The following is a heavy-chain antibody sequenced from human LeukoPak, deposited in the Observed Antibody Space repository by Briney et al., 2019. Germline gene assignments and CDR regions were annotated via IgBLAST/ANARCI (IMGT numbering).Heavy chain of an antibody. CDR1: GFTFSSYS. D-gene: IGHD1-26*01. V-gene: IGHV3-48*04. J-gene: IGHJ4*02. Sequence: PGGSLRLSCAASGFTFSSYSMTWVRPAPGKGLEWVAYISSSRATIFYAESVKGRFTVSRDHAKNSLHLQMNSLRGDDTAVYYCARVDWELLDGDFDYWGQGTLVTVSA. CDR2: ISSSRATI. CDR3: ARVDWELLDGDFDY.